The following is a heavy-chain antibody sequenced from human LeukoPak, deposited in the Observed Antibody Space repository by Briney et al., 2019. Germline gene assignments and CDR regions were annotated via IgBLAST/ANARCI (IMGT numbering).Heavy chain of an antibody. D-gene: IGHD3-22*01. CDR2: IYYSGST. J-gene: IGHJ3*02. V-gene: IGHV4-31*03. Sequence: RPSQTLSLTCTVSGGSISSGGYYRSWIRQHPGKGLEWIGYIYYSGSTYYNPSLKSRVTISVDTSKNQFSLKLSSVTAADTAVYYCARDASSGYYDSSGYPADAFDIWGQGTMVTVSS. CDR1: GGSISSGGYY. CDR3: ARDASSGYYDSSGYPADAFDI.